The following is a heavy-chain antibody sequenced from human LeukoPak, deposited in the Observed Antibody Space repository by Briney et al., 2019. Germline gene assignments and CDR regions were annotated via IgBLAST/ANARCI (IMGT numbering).Heavy chain of an antibody. CDR3: ARSGDGNWFDP. V-gene: IGHV1-18*01. Sequence: GASVTVTCKASGYTFSNFGMSWVRQAPGQGLEWMGWISAYNGDTNYAQKLQGRVTMTTDTSTSTAYMELRSLTSDDTAVYYCARSGDGNWFDPWGQGTLVTVSS. CDR1: GYTFSNFG. D-gene: IGHD1-26*01. CDR2: ISAYNGDT. J-gene: IGHJ5*02.